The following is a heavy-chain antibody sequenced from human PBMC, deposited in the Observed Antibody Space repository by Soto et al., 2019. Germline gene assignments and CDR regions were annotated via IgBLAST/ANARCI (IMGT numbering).Heavy chain of an antibody. Sequence: PGGSLRLSCAASGFTVSSNYMSWVRQAPGKGLEWVSIIYGGGSTDYADSVKGRFTISRDNSRNTLFLQMNSLRAEDTAVYYCARDYYKYYDSSGYYRSPAYWGQGTLVTVSS. CDR1: GFTVSSNY. J-gene: IGHJ4*02. CDR2: IYGGGST. D-gene: IGHD3-22*01. CDR3: ARDYYKYYDSSGYYRSPAY. V-gene: IGHV3-66*01.